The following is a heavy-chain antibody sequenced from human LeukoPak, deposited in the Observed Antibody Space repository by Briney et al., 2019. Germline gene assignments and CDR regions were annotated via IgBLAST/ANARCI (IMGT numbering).Heavy chain of an antibody. CDR3: ARYSSSWVGIDY. Sequence: SETLSLTCTVSGGSISSYYWSWIRQPPGKGLEWIGYIYYSGSTNYNPSLKSRVTISVDTSKNQFSQKLSSVTAADTAVYYCARYSSSWVGIDYWGQGTLVTVSS. CDR2: IYYSGST. V-gene: IGHV4-59*08. CDR1: GGSISSYY. J-gene: IGHJ4*02. D-gene: IGHD6-13*01.